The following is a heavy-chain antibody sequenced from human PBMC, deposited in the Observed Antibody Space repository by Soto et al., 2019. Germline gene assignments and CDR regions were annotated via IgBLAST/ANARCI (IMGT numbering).Heavy chain of an antibody. Sequence: KPSETLSLTCTVSGGSISSGDYYWSWIRQPPGKGLEWIGYIYYSGSTYYNPSLKSRVSISVDTSKNQFSLKLSSVTAADTAVYYCAREDRGIAVAGKAPFDYWGQGTLVTVSS. V-gene: IGHV4-30-4*01. CDR1: GGSISSGDYY. D-gene: IGHD6-19*01. CDR3: AREDRGIAVAGKAPFDY. J-gene: IGHJ4*02. CDR2: IYYSGST.